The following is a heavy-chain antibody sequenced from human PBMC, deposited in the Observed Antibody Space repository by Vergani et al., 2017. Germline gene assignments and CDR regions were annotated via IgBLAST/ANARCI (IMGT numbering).Heavy chain of an antibody. CDR2: IYYSGST. V-gene: IGHV4-39*01. J-gene: IGHJ5*02. CDR3: ARHSTVEWLVKLGWIDP. D-gene: IGHD6-19*01. Sequence: QLQLQESGPGLVQPSATLSLTCSVSGASIRSSNYYWGWIRQPPWKGLEWIASIYYSGSTYYNPSLKSRVTISVDTSKNQFTLKLSSVTAADTAVYFCARHSTVEWLVKLGWIDPWGQGILVTVSS. CDR1: GASIRSSNYY.